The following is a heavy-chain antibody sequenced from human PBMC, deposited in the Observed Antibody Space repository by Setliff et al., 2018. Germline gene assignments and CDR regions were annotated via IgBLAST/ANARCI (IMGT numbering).Heavy chain of an antibody. D-gene: IGHD3-22*01. CDR1: GFTFSDSA. J-gene: IGHJ4*02. CDR2: IRAKVSDYAT. Sequence: GESLKISCAASGFTFSDSAVHWVRQASGKGLEWVGRIRAKVSDYATAYAASLKGRFTISRDDSKNTAYLRMNSLETEDTALYYCIRPQTPDDDHSSGYYGFWGQGTPVTVSS. CDR3: IRPQTPDDDHSSGYYGF. V-gene: IGHV3-73*01.